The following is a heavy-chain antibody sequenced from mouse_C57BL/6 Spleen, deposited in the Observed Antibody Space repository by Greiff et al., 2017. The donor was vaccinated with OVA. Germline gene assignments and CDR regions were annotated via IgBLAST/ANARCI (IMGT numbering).Heavy chain of an antibody. CDR3: ARGRDGDY. CDR2: IYPGDGDT. J-gene: IGHJ2*01. D-gene: IGHD3-3*01. Sequence: QVQLKESGPELVKPGASVKISCKASGYAFSSSWMNWVKQRPGKGLEWIGRIYPGDGDTNYNGKFKGKATLTADKASSTAYMQLSSLTSEDSAVYFCARGRDGDYWGQGTTLTVSS. V-gene: IGHV1-82*01. CDR1: GYAFSSSW.